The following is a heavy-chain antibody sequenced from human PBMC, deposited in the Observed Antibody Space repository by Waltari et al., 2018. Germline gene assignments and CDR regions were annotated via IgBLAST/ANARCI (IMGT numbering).Heavy chain of an antibody. CDR3: ARAGTTIEGAFDI. D-gene: IGHD3-22*01. CDR2: ISYDGSNK. J-gene: IGHJ3*02. Sequence: QVQLVESGGGVVQPGRSLRLSCAASGFTFSSYAMHWVRQAPGKGLEGVAVISYDGSNKYYADSVKGRFTISRDNSKNTLYLQMNSLRAEDTAVYYCARAGTTIEGAFDIWGQGTMVTVSS. CDR1: GFTFSSYA. V-gene: IGHV3-30*01.